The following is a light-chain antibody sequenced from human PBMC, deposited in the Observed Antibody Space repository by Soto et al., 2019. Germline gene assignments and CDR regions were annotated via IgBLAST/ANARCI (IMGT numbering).Light chain of an antibody. CDR3: GTWDSSLGAGV. CDR2: DNN. J-gene: IGLJ3*02. V-gene: IGLV1-51*01. CDR1: SPNIGNNY. Sequence: QSVLTQPPSVSAAPGQKVTISCSGSSPNIGNNYVSWYQQLPGTAPKLLIYDNNKRPSGIPDRFSGSRSGTSATLGITGLQTGDEADYYCGTWDSSLGAGVFGGGTKVTVL.